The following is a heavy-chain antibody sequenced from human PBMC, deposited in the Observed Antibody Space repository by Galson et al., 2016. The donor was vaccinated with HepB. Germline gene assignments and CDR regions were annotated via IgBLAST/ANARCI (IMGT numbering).Heavy chain of an antibody. CDR2: ITRSGST. V-gene: IGHV4-34*01. J-gene: IGHJ6*02. CDR3: ARDHFGGYSGLDRKFYYYYGLDV. Sequence: LSLTCAVYGGSFSDYYWSWIRQPPGKGLEWIGEITRSGSTNYNPSLKSRVTISVDTSKSQFSLRLRSVTAADTAVYYCARDHFGGYSGLDRKFYYYYGLDVWGQGTTVTVSS. CDR1: GGSFSDYY. D-gene: IGHD5-12*01.